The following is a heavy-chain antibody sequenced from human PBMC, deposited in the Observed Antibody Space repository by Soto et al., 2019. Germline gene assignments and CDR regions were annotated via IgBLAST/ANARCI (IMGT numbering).Heavy chain of an antibody. CDR1: GFTFSSYA. Sequence: GGSLRLSCAASGFTFSSYAMHWVRQAPGKGLEWVSVIFFDGSNENYADSVKGRFTISRDNPKNTLFLQMNSLRAEDTAVYYCAKRYGSGLFGMDVWGQGTTVTVSS. D-gene: IGHD3-10*01. J-gene: IGHJ6*02. CDR2: IFFDGSNE. CDR3: AKRYGSGLFGMDV. V-gene: IGHV3-33*06.